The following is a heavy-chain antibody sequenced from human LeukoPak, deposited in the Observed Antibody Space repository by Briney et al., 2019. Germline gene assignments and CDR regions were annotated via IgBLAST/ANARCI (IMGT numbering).Heavy chain of an antibody. CDR1: GFTFSSYS. J-gene: IGHJ3*02. CDR3: ARTPPNYSGDASDI. Sequence: GGSLRLSCAASGFTFSSYSMNWVRQAPGKGLEWVSSISSSSSYIYYADSVKGRFTLSRDNAKNSLYLQMNSLRAEDTAVYYCARTPPNYSGDASDIWGQGTMVTVSS. CDR2: ISSSSSYI. D-gene: IGHD5-24*01. V-gene: IGHV3-21*01.